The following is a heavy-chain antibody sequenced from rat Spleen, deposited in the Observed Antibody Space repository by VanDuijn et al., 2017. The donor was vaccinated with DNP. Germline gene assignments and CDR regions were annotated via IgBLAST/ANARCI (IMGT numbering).Heavy chain of an antibody. J-gene: IGHJ1*01. V-gene: IGHV3-3*01. CDR1: GYSITSSYR. CDR2: VNSAGST. Sequence: EVQLQESGPGLVKPSQSLSLTCSVTGYSITSSYRWNWIRKFPGNKLEWMGSVNSAGSTNYNPSLKSRISITRDTSKNQFFLQVNSVTTEDTATYYCARHGRVTTVATYWYFDFWGPGTMVTVSS. CDR3: ARHGRVTTVATYWYFDF. D-gene: IGHD1-3*01.